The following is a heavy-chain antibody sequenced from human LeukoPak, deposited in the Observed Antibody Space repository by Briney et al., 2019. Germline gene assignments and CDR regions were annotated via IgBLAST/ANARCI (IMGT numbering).Heavy chain of an antibody. J-gene: IGHJ3*02. CDR1: GGSISSYY. CDR2: IYYSGST. CDR3: ATAPYCSSTSCTSLDDAFDI. V-gene: IGHV4-59*13. D-gene: IGHD2-2*01. Sequence: SETLSLTCTVSGGSISSYYWSWIRQPPGKGLEWIGYIYYSGSTNYNPSLKSRVTISVDTSKNQFSLKLSSVTAADTAVYYCATAPYCSSTSCTSLDDAFDIWGQGTMVTVSS.